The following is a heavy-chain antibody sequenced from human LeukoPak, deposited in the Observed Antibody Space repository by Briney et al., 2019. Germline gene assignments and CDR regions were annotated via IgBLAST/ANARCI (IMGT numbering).Heavy chain of an antibody. Sequence: GGSLRLSCAASGFTFSSYEMNWVRQAPGKGLEWVSYISSSGSTVYYADSVKGRFTISRDNAKNSLYLQMNSLRAEDTAVYYCARAPGRAEYYFDYWGQGTLVTVSS. J-gene: IGHJ4*02. D-gene: IGHD1-26*01. CDR1: GFTFSSYE. CDR2: ISSSGSTV. CDR3: ARAPGRAEYYFDY. V-gene: IGHV3-48*03.